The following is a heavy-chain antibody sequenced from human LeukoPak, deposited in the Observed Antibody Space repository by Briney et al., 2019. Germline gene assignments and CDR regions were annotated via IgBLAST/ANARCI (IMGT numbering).Heavy chain of an antibody. CDR2: INSDGSST. D-gene: IGHD7-27*01. CDR3: ARGGWLTGYYFDY. V-gene: IGHV3-74*01. J-gene: IGHJ4*02. Sequence: PGGSLRLSCAGSGFTFSSYWMHWVRQAPGKGLVWVSRINSDGSSTSYADSVKGRFTISRDNAKNTLYLQMNSLRAEDTAAYYCARGGWLTGYYFDYWGQGTLVTVSS. CDR1: GFTFSSYW.